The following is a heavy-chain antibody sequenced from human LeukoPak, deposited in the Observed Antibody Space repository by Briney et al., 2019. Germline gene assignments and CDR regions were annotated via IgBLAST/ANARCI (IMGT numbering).Heavy chain of an antibody. CDR3: VKNGWLDY. CDR2: ISTSGDST. Sequence: GGSLRLSCAASGFTFSSQNMNWARQAPGKGPEWVAYISTSGDSTKYADSVEGRFTISRDNAENSLYLLMNSLRVEDTAVYYCVKNGWLDYWGQGILVTVSS. CDR1: GFTFSSQN. J-gene: IGHJ4*02. V-gene: IGHV3-21*06. D-gene: IGHD6-19*01.